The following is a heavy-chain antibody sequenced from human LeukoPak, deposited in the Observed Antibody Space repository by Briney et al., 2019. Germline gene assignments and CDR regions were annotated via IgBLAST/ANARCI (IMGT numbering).Heavy chain of an antibody. CDR3: AGSASGYYDY. V-gene: IGHV3-21*01. D-gene: IGHD3-3*01. Sequence: GGSLRLSCAASGFTFSSYSMNWVRQAPGKGLEWVSSISSSSSYIYYADSVKGRFTISRDNAKNSLYPQMNSLRAEDTAVYYCAGSASGYYDYWGQGTLVTVSS. CDR1: GFTFSSYS. CDR2: ISSSSSYI. J-gene: IGHJ4*02.